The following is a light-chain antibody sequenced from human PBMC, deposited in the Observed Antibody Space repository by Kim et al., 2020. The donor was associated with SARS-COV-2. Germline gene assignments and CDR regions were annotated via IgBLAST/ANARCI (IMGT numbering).Light chain of an antibody. CDR2: KDS. CDR3: YSAADNKGV. CDR1: VLAKKY. V-gene: IGLV3-27*01. J-gene: IGLJ1*01. Sequence: SYELTQSSSVSVSPGQTARITCSGDVLAKKYARWFQQKPGQAPVLVIYKDSERPSGIPERFSGSSSGTTVALTISGAQVEDEADYYCYSAADNKGVFGTGTKVTVL.